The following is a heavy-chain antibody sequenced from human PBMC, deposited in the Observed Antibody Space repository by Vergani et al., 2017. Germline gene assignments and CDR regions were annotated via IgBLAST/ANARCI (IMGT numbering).Heavy chain of an antibody. D-gene: IGHD1-26*01. J-gene: IGHJ5*02. Sequence: EVQLLESGGGLVQPGGSLRLSCAASGFTFSSYAMSWVRQAPGKGLEWVSAISGSGGSTYYADSVKGRFTISRVNSKNTLYLQMNSLRAEDTAVYYCAKGKESGSYGRNWFDPWGQGTLVTVSS. CDR1: GFTFSSYA. V-gene: IGHV3-23*01. CDR2: ISGSGGST. CDR3: AKGKESGSYGRNWFDP.